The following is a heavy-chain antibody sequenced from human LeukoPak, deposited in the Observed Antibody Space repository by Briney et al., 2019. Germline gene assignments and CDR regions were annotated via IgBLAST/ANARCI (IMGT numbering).Heavy chain of an antibody. CDR3: ARATGYYYYMDV. V-gene: IGHV4-61*01. J-gene: IGHJ6*03. Sequence: SETLSLTCAVSGGSISSSNCWSWIRQPPGKGLEWIGYIYYSGSTNYNPSLKSRVTISVDTSKNQFSLKLSSVTAADTAVYYCARATGYYYYMDVWGKGTTVTISS. CDR1: GGSISSSNC. CDR2: IYYSGST.